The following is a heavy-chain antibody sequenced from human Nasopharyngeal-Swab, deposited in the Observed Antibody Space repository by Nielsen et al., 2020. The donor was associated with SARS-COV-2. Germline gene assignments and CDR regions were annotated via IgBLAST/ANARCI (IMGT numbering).Heavy chain of an antibody. CDR3: AREERPLGNWFDP. V-gene: IGHV4-31*02. D-gene: IGHD7-27*01. CDR2: IYYSGGT. Sequence: WIRQPPGKGLEWIGYIYYSGGTYYNPSLKSRVTISVDTSKNQFSLKLSSVTAADTAVYYCAREERPLGNWFDPWGQGTLVTVSS. J-gene: IGHJ5*02.